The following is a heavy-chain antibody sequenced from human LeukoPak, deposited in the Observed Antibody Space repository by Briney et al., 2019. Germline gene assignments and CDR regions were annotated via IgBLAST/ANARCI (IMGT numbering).Heavy chain of an antibody. D-gene: IGHD5-24*01. CDR3: AKGKRWLQSGGYYFDY. Sequence: GGSLRLSCAASGFTFSSYAMSWVRQAPGKGLEWVSAISGSGGSTYYADSVKGRFTISRDNSKNTLYLQMNSLRAEDTAVYYCAKGKRWLQSGGYYFDYWGQGTLVTVSS. CDR1: GFTFSSYA. CDR2: ISGSGGST. J-gene: IGHJ4*02. V-gene: IGHV3-23*01.